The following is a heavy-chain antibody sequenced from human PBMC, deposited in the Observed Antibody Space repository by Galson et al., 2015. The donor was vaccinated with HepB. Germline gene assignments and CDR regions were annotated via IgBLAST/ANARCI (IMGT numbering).Heavy chain of an antibody. CDR3: ARDPREFYYYYYYYMDV. J-gene: IGHJ6*03. CDR1: GYTFTSYA. D-gene: IGHD3-10*01. V-gene: IGHV1-3*01. CDR2: INAGNGNT. Sequence: SVKVSCKASGYTFTSYAMHWVRQAPGQRLEWMGWINAGNGNTKYSQKFQGRVTITRDTSASTAYMELSSLRSEDTAVYYCARDPREFYYYYYYYMDVWGKGTTVTVSS.